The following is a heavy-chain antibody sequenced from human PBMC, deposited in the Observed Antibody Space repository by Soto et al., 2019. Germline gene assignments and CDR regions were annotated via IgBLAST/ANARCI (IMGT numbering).Heavy chain of an antibody. D-gene: IGHD3-3*01. CDR2: INPATGAA. CDR3: ARGGGVGVAGSAAFDM. Sequence: QLHLVQSGAVVKKPGASVTVSCSASGYPVTAYYMHWVRQAPGRGLEWMGGINPATGAAKYTQTLQGRVAVTRDTSTSTVFMELSGLTSADTAVFYWARGGGVGVAGSAAFDMWGQGTLVTVSS. V-gene: IGHV1-2*02. J-gene: IGHJ3*02. CDR1: GYPVTAYY.